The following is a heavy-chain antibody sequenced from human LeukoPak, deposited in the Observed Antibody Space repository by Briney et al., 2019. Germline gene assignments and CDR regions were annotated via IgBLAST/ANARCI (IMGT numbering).Heavy chain of an antibody. V-gene: IGHV3-23*01. CDR2: ISGSGGST. CDR1: GFTFSSYA. J-gene: IGHJ4*02. CDR3: ANTPTYDFWSGYYPY. Sequence: GGSLRLSCAASGFTFSSYAMSWVRQAPGKGLEWVSAISGSGGSTYYADSVKGRFTISRDNSKNTLYLQMNSLRAEDMAVYYCANTPTYDFWSGYYPYWGQGTLVTVSS. D-gene: IGHD3-3*01.